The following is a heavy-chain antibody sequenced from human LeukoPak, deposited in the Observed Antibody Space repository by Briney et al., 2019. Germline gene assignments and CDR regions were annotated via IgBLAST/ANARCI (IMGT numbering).Heavy chain of an antibody. Sequence: GESLKISCKGSGYSFTSYWIGWVRQMPGKGLEWMGIIYPGDSDTRYSPSFQGQVTISADKSISTAYLQWSSLKASATAMYYCARGLYGDYVSTYNWFDPWGQGTLVTVSS. V-gene: IGHV5-51*01. CDR2: IYPGDSDT. D-gene: IGHD4-17*01. CDR1: GYSFTSYW. CDR3: ARGLYGDYVSTYNWFDP. J-gene: IGHJ5*02.